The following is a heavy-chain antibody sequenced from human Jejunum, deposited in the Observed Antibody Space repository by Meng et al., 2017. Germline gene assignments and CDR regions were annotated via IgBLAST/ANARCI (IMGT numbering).Heavy chain of an antibody. CDR2: INSDGSTT. CDR3: ARVIVGTTGKFDF. V-gene: IGHV3-74*01. CDR1: GFPFSTYT. J-gene: IGHJ4*02. Sequence: HLSESWGGFEQPGWFLSLSCGACGFPFSTYTMSWVRQGPGKGLVWVSRINSDGSTTNYADSVKGRFTISRDNAKNTLYLQMNSLRVEDTAVYYCARVIVGTTGKFDFWGQGTLVTVSS. D-gene: IGHD1-26*01.